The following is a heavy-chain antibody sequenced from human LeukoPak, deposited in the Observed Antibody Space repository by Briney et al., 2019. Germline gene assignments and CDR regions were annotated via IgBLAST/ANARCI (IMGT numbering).Heavy chain of an antibody. V-gene: IGHV3-23*05. D-gene: IGHD1-26*01. CDR1: GFSFDSEA. J-gene: IGHJ6*02. CDR2: IDGRGTTT. Sequence: GGSLRLSCTASGFSFDSEAMSWVRQSAGTGLEWVAGIDGRGTTTYYVDSVKGRFTISIDNAKNTLFLEINNLRAEDTPIYYCAKNGRRHFTHYFGMDVWGQGTTVTVSS. CDR3: AKNGRRHFTHYFGMDV.